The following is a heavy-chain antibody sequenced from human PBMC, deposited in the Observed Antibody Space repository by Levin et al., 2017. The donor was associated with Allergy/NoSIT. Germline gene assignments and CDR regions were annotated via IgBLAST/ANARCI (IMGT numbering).Heavy chain of an antibody. CDR3: ASKHRIAVAGNDAFDI. J-gene: IGHJ3*02. Sequence: PGGSLRLSCKGSGYSFTSYWIGWVRQMPGKGLEWMGIIYPGDSDTRYSPSFQGQVTISADKSISTAYLQWSSLKASDTAMYYCASKHRIAVAGNDAFDIWGQGTMVTVSS. D-gene: IGHD6-19*01. CDR2: IYPGDSDT. V-gene: IGHV5-51*01. CDR1: GYSFTSYW.